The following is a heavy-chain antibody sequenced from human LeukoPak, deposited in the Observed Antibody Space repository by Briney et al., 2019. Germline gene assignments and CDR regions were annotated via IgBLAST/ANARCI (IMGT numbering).Heavy chain of an antibody. CDR2: FDPEDGEK. V-gene: IGHV1-24*01. CDR3: ATDKGAAASTFRDFYYMDV. Sequence: ASGKVSCKVSGYTLTELPMHWVRQAPGKGLEWMGGFDPEDGEKIYSQKFQGRITMTEDTSTATVYMELTSLSSEDTAVYYCATDKGAAASTFRDFYYMDVWGKGTTVIVSS. J-gene: IGHJ6*03. CDR1: GYTLTELP. D-gene: IGHD6-13*01.